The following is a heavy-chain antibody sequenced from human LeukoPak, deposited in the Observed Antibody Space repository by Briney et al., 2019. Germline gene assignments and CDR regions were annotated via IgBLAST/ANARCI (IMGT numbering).Heavy chain of an antibody. Sequence: PSQTLSLTCAISGDSVSTNSDAWNWFRQSPSRGLEWLGRTYYRSKWYSDYAESMKGRITINPDTSKNQFSLQVKSVTPQDTAVYYCGRGTGTFDCWGQGTLVTVSS. V-gene: IGHV6-1*01. D-gene: IGHD1-7*01. J-gene: IGHJ5*01. CDR2: TYYRSKWYS. CDR1: GDSVSTNSDA. CDR3: GRGTGTFDC.